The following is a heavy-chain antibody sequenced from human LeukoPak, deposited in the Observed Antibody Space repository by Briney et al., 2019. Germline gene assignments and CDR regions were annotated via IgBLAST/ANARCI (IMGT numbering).Heavy chain of an antibody. Sequence: PGGSLRLSCAAPGFTFSKYGMHWVRQAPGKGLEWVALIRYDGSKKDYADSVKGRFTISRDNSKNTLHLQMNSLRAEDTAVYYCARTGDTERFDYWGQGTLVTVSS. J-gene: IGHJ4*02. CDR1: GFTFSKYG. CDR2: IRYDGSKK. V-gene: IGHV3-33*01. CDR3: ARTGDTERFDY. D-gene: IGHD5-18*01.